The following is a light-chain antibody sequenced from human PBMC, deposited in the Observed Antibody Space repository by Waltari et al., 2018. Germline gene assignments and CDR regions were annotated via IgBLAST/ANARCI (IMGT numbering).Light chain of an antibody. J-gene: IGLJ1*01. Sequence: SYVLTQPPSVSVAPGKTARITCGGNNLGSKSVHWYQQKPGQAPVLVIYYDSDRPSGIPERFSGSNSGNTATLTISRVEAGDEADYYCQVWDSSSDHLYVFGTGTKVTVL. CDR2: YDS. V-gene: IGLV3-21*04. CDR1: NLGSKS. CDR3: QVWDSSSDHLYV.